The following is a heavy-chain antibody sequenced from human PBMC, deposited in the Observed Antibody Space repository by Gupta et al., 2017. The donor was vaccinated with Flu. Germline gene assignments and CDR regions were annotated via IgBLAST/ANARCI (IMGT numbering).Heavy chain of an antibody. CDR3: AKYPSLIGELHDY. V-gene: IGHV3-23*01. CDR1: GFTFSSYA. J-gene: IGHJ4*02. D-gene: IGHD3-10*01. CDR2: ISGSGGST. Sequence: VQLLESGGGLVQPGGSLRLSCAASGFTFSSYAMSWVGQAPGKGLEWVSAISGSGGSTYYADSVKGRFTISRDNSKNTLYLQMNSLRAEDTAVYYCAKYPSLIGELHDYWGQGTLVTVSS.